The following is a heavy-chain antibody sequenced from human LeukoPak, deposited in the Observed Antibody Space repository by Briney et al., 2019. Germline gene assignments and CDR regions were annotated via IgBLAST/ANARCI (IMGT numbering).Heavy chain of an antibody. Sequence: TLSYAASGFTLSHLAMYWVRQAPGNRLECVSVISDDTYTKYYADSVKGRFIIYRDNSKNMLYLQMNGLGTDDSALYYCTVATETTFDYWGQGSLVTVSS. D-gene: IGHD4-17*01. CDR2: ISDDTYTK. J-gene: IGHJ4*02. V-gene: IGHV3-30*04. CDR3: TVATETTFDY. CDR1: GFTLSHLA.